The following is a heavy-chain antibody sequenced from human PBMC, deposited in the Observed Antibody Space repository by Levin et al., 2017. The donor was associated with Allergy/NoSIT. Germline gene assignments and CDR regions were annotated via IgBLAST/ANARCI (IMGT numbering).Heavy chain of an antibody. CDR3: AKDLRSYSGYYGQYFDY. CDR1: GFTFDDYA. CDR2: ISWNSGSI. J-gene: IGHJ4*02. V-gene: IGHV3-9*01. D-gene: IGHD3-3*01. Sequence: GGSLRLSCAASGFTFDDYAMHWVRQAPGKGLEWVSGISWNSGSIGYADSVKGRFTISRDNAKNSLYLQMNSLRAEDTALYYCAKDLRSYSGYYGQYFDYWGQGTLVTVSS.